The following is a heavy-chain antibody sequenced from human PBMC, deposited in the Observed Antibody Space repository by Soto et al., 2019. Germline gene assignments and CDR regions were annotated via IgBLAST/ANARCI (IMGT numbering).Heavy chain of an antibody. V-gene: IGHV1-69*08. D-gene: IGHD6-13*01. CDR3: ARDAGYSRDFDY. CDR2: IIPILGIA. CDR1: GGTFSSYT. Sequence: QVQLVQSGAEVKKPGSSVKVSCKASGGTFSSYTISWVRQAPGQGLEWMGRIIPILGIANYAQKFQGRVTITADKSTSTAYMELSSLRSEDTAVYYRARDAGYSRDFDYWGQGTLVTVSS. J-gene: IGHJ4*02.